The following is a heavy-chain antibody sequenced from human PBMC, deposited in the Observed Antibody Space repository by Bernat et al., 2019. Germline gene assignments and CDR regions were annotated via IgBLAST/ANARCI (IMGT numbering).Heavy chain of an antibody. D-gene: IGHD3-9*01. CDR3: AKDRRKSYYDILTGSAEGSDY. J-gene: IGHJ4*02. V-gene: IGHV6-1*01. Sequence: QVQLQQSGPGLVKPSQTPSLTCAISGDSVSTNNAAWHWIRHSPSRGLEWLGRTFYRSKWCNEYAASVRSRIAITPDTSKNQFSLQLNSVTPEDTAVYYCAKDRRKSYYDILTGSAEGSDYWGQGTLVTVSS. CDR2: TFYRSKWCN. CDR1: GDSVSTNNAA.